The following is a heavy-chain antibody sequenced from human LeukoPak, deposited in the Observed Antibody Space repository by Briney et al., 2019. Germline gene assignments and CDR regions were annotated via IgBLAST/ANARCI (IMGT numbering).Heavy chain of an antibody. V-gene: IGHV3-74*01. CDR3: ARAPCEIGGYYPEYFRH. Sequence: GGSLRLSCAASGFTFSSYWMHWVRQAPGKGLVWVSRIKSDGSTNYADSVKGRFTISRDNAKNTVSLQMNSLRAEDTGVYYCARAPCEIGGYYPEYFRHWGQGTLVTVSS. J-gene: IGHJ1*01. CDR1: GFTFSSYW. CDR2: IKSDGST. D-gene: IGHD3-22*01.